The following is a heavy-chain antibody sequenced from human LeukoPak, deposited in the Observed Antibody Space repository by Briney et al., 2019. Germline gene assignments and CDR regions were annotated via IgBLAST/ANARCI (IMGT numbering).Heavy chain of an antibody. V-gene: IGHV1-69*05. D-gene: IGHD1-7*01. Sequence: SVKVSXKASGGTFNSFAISWVRQAPGQGLEWMGRIIPIFGTQNYAQKFQGRVTFTTDESTSTAHMELSSLRSEDTAVYYCARGDWNYREGSRTIDYWGQGTLVTVSS. CDR3: ARGDWNYREGSRTIDY. J-gene: IGHJ4*02. CDR2: IIPIFGTQ. CDR1: GGTFNSFA.